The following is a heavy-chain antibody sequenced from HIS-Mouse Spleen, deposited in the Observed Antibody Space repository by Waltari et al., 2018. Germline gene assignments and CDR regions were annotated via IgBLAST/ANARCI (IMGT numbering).Heavy chain of an antibody. CDR2: IYYSGST. CDR1: GGSISSSSYH. CDR3: ARVPGDYSGAFDI. V-gene: IGHV4-39*07. Sequence: QLQLQESGPGLVKPSETLSLTCTVSGGSISSSSYHWGWIRQPPGKGLEWIGSIYYSGSTYYNPSLKSRVTISVDTSKNQFSLKLSSVTAADTAVYYCARVPGDYSGAFDIWGQGTMVTVSS. J-gene: IGHJ3*02. D-gene: IGHD4-17*01.